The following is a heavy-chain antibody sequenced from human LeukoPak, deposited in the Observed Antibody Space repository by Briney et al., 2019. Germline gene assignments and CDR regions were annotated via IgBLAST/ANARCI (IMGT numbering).Heavy chain of an antibody. J-gene: IGHJ4*02. Sequence: GGSLRLSCAAFGFAFSSQAMGWVRQAPGKGLEWVSVISDSGGITYYADSVKGQFTISRDNSKNTLFLQMNSLSAEDTAVYFCAKDARRTSGWYFFDYWGQGTLVTVSS. CDR2: ISDSGGIT. D-gene: IGHD6-19*01. V-gene: IGHV3-23*01. CDR3: AKDARRTSGWYFFDY. CDR1: GFAFSSQA.